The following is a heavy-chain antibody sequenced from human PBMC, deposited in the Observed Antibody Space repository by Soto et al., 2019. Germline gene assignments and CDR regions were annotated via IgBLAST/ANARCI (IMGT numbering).Heavy chain of an antibody. V-gene: IGHV3-23*01. CDR3: VACVCDHFDY. CDR1: GFTFDSPYSHA. J-gene: IGHJ4*01. D-gene: IGHD2-21*01. Sequence: GGSLRLSCAASGFTFDSPYSHAMSWVRQSPGKGPEGVSTISSNGANTHYAESVHGRSTISKDASRNTVHLHLKSLSADDTAKYLCVACVCDHFDYWGHGTPVTVSS. CDR2: ISSNGANT.